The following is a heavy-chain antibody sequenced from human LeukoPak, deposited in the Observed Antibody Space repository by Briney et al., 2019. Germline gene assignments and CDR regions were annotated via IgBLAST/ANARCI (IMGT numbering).Heavy chain of an antibody. V-gene: IGHV3-30*04. CDR3: AREHLDY. J-gene: IGHJ4*02. Sequence: PGGSLGLSCAASGFTFSSYAMHWVRQAPGKGLEWVAVISYDGSNKYYADSVKGRFTISRDNSKNTLYLQMNSLRAEDTAVYYCAREHLDYWGQGTLVTVSS. CDR1: GFTFSSYA. CDR2: ISYDGSNK.